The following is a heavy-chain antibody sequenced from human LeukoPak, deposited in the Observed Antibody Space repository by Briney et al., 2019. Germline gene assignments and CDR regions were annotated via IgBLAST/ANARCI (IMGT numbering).Heavy chain of an antibody. CDR1: GFTFSSYS. CDR2: ISSSSSYI. D-gene: IGHD3-22*01. CDR3: ARDPEYYDSSGGDAFDI. V-gene: IGHV3-21*01. J-gene: IGHJ3*02. Sequence: GGSLRLSCAASGFTFSSYSMNWVRQAPGKGLEWVSSISSSSSYIYYADSVKGRFTISRDNAKNSLYLQMNSLRAEDTAVYYCARDPEYYDSSGGDAFDIWGQGTMVTVSS.